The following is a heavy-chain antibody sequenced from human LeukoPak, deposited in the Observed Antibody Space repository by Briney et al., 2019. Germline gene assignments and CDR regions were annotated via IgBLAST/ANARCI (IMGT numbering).Heavy chain of an antibody. D-gene: IGHD4-17*01. CDR1: GFSFRTYW. CDR3: ARKSGDPFDS. Sequence: GGSLRLSCAASGFSFRTYWMSWVRQAPGKGLEWVANINEDGSEKYYVDSVEGRFTISRDNTRNSLYAQMNILRAEDTAVYYCARKSGDPFDSWGQGTLVTVSS. V-gene: IGHV3-7*01. CDR2: INEDGSEK. J-gene: IGHJ4*02.